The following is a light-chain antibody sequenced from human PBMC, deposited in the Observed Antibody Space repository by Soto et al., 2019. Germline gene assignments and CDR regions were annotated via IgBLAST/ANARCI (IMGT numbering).Light chain of an antibody. J-gene: IGLJ1*01. V-gene: IGLV2-14*03. CDR1: SSDFGGYNY. Sequence: QSVLTQPSSVSGSPGQSITISFTGTSSDFGGYNYVSWYQQHPGKAPQLMISHVSDRPSGVSNRFSGSKSGNTASLTISGLQAEDEADYYCSSYTSSSTFVFGTGTKVTVL. CDR2: HVS. CDR3: SSYTSSSTFV.